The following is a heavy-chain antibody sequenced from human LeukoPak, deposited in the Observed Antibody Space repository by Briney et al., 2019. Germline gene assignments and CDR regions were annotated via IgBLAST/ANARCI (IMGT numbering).Heavy chain of an antibody. CDR3: ARGYSRSWYQAVVYIWLDP. CDR1: GASISSYY. D-gene: IGHD6-13*01. J-gene: IGHJ5*02. CDR2: ISYSGST. V-gene: IGHV4-59*01. Sequence: SETLSLTCTVSGASISSYYWTWIRQPPGKGLEWLGYISYSGSTNYNPSLKSRVTISVDTSKNQFSLNLTSVTAADTAVYYCARGYSRSWYQAVVYIWLDPWGQGALVTVSS.